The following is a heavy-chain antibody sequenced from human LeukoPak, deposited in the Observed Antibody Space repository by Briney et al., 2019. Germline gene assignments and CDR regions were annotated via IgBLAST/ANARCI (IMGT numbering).Heavy chain of an antibody. V-gene: IGHV1-24*01. Sequence: ASVKVSCKVSGYTLTELSMHWVRQAPGKGLEWMGGFDPEDGETIYAQKFQGRVTMTEDTSTDTAYMELGSLRSEDTAVYYCATRPLYSSSSDYWGQGTLVTVSS. CDR2: FDPEDGET. J-gene: IGHJ4*02. CDR3: ATRPLYSSSSDY. CDR1: GYTLTELS. D-gene: IGHD6-6*01.